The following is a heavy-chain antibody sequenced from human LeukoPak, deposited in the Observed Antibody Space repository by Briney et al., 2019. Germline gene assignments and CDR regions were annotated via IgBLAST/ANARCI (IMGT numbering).Heavy chain of an antibody. D-gene: IGHD1-26*01. CDR3: ARGSGSFSGGFDY. CDR1: GFTFSSYW. V-gene: IGHV3-74*01. Sequence: GGSLRLSCAASGFTFSSYWMHWVRQAPGKGLVWVSRLNSDGTTTRYADSVKGRFTISRDNSKNTLYLQMNSLRAEDTAVYYCARGSGSFSGGFDYWGQGTLVTVSS. CDR2: LNSDGTTT. J-gene: IGHJ4*02.